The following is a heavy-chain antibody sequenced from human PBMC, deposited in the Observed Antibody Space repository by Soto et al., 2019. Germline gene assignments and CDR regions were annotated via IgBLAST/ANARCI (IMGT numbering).Heavy chain of an antibody. CDR3: ARLIAAAGGNRAY. V-gene: IGHV4-39*01. D-gene: IGHD6-13*01. J-gene: IGHJ4*02. CDR1: GGSISTCSYY. CDR2: IYYSGST. Sequence: QLQLQESGPGLVKPSETLSLTCTVSGGSISTCSYYWGWIRQPPGKGLEWIGSIYYSGSTYYNPPLKSRVTISADTSKNQFSLKLSSVTAADTAVYYCARLIAAAGGNRAYWGQGTLVTVSS.